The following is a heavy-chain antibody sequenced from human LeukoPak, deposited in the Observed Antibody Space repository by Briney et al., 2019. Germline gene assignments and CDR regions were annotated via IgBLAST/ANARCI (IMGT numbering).Heavy chain of an antibody. D-gene: IGHD2-15*01. CDR2: ITPIFGTA. J-gene: IGHJ6*03. CDR3: ATMLYCSGGSCYQPGDYYYYYMDV. Sequence: SVKVSCKASGGTFSSYAISWVRQAPGQGLEWMGGITPIFGTANYAQKFQGRVTITTDESTSTAYMELSSLRSEDTAVYYCATMLYCSGGSCYQPGDYYYYYMDVWGKGTTVTVSS. CDR1: GGTFSSYA. V-gene: IGHV1-69*05.